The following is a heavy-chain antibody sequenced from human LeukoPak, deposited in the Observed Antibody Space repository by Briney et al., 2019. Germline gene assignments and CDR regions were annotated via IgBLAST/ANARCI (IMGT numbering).Heavy chain of an antibody. Sequence: ASVKVSCKASGYTFTGYYMHWVRQAPGQGLEWMGWINPNSGGTNYAQKFQGRVTMTRDTSISTAYMELSRLRSDDTAVYYCARVAGISGRDGDYYYGMDVWGQGTTVTVSS. D-gene: IGHD3-3*02. J-gene: IGHJ6*02. CDR2: INPNSGGT. V-gene: IGHV1-2*02. CDR1: GYTFTGYY. CDR3: ARVAGISGRDGDYYYGMDV.